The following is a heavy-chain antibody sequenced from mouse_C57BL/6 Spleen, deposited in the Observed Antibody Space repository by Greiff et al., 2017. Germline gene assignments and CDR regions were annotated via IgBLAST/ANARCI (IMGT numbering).Heavy chain of an antibody. D-gene: IGHD3-2*02. CDR3: ARANDSSGHYFDY. Sequence: VQLQQPGAELVRPGSSVTLSCKASGYTFTSSWMDCVKQRPGQGLEWIGNLSPSDSETHYNQQFKDKATLTVDKSSSTAYMQLSSLTSEDSAVYYCARANDSSGHYFDYWGQGTTLTVSS. CDR1: GYTFTSSW. V-gene: IGHV1-61*01. CDR2: LSPSDSET. J-gene: IGHJ2*01.